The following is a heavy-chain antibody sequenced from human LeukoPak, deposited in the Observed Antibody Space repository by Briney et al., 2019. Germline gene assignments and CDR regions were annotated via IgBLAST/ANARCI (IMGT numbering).Heavy chain of an antibody. D-gene: IGHD4/OR15-4a*01. Sequence: GSLRLSCAASGFTVSSNYRSWIRQPPGKGLEWIGYIYYSGTTNYNPSFKSRVTISVDTSKNQFSLKLNSVTAADTAVYYCAREDPQTKVPEGMNVWGQGTTVTVSS. V-gene: IGHV4-59*02. CDR1: GFTVSSNY. CDR2: IYYSGTT. J-gene: IGHJ6*02. CDR3: AREDPQTKVPEGMNV.